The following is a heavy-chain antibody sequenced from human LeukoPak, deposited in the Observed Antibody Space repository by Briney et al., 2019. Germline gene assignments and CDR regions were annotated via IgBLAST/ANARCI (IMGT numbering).Heavy chain of an antibody. D-gene: IGHD3-3*01. CDR3: ERGRGGVVLYYYYYLDV. CDR2: IYYSGST. V-gene: IGHV4-59*12. Sequence: SETLSLTCTVSGGPISSYYWSWLRQPPGKGLEWLGYIYYSGSTNYNPSLKSRVTISVDTSKNQFTLKLSSVTAAGTAVYYWERGRGGVVLYYYYYLDVWGKVTTVTVAS. J-gene: IGHJ6*03. CDR1: GGPISSYY.